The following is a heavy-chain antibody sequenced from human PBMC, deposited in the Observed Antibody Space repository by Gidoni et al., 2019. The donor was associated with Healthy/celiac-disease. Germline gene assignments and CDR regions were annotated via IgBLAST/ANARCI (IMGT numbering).Heavy chain of an antibody. CDR3: ARGYYDSSGYYGFDP. Sequence: QVQLQESGPGLVKPSQTLSLTCTFSGCSISSGGYYWSWIRQHPGKGLEWIGYIYYSGSTYYNPSLKSRVTISVDTSKNQFSLKLSSVTAADTAVYYCARGYYDSSGYYGFDPWGQGTLVTVSS. CDR1: GCSISSGGYY. J-gene: IGHJ5*02. D-gene: IGHD3-22*01. CDR2: IYYSGST. V-gene: IGHV4-31*03.